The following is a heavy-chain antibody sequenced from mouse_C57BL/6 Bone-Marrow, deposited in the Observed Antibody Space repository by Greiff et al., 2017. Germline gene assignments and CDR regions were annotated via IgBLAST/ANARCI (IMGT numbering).Heavy chain of an antibody. CDR1: GFNFSDYG. D-gene: IGHD1-1*01. J-gene: IGHJ3*01. CDR2: ISSGSSTI. CDR3: ARSGSSSWYAY. Sequence: VPVVESGGGLVKPGGSLKLSCAASGFNFSDYGMHWVRPAPETGLDWVAYISSGSSTIYYADTVKGRFTISRDNAKNTLFLQMTRLRSEYTAMYYCARSGSSSWYAYWGQGTLVTVSA. V-gene: IGHV5-17*01.